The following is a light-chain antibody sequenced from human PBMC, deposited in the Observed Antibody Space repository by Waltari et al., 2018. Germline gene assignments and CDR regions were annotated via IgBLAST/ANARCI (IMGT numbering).Light chain of an antibody. Sequence: QSALTQPPSVSGSPGQSVTISCTGTSSDVGSYNRVSWYQQPPGTAPKLTIYEVSNRPSGVPDRFSGSKSGNTASLTISGLQAEDEADYYCSSYTSSNTFYVVFGGGTKLTVL. CDR1: SSDVGSYNR. V-gene: IGLV2-18*02. CDR3: SSYTSSNTFYVV. J-gene: IGLJ2*01. CDR2: EVS.